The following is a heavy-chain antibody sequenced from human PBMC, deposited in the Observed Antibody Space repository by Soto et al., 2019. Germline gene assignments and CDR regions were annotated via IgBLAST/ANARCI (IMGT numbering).Heavy chain of an antibody. J-gene: IGHJ4*02. CDR2: IKQDGSSK. CDR3: ARLHFILLERDFDF. V-gene: IGHV3-7*02. Sequence: EVQLVESGGGLVQPGGSLRLSCAASGFTFTSYWMSWVRQAPGKGLAWVANIKQDGSSKYYGDSVKGRFTVSRDNAKSSIYLQMDRLREDETAVYRCARLHFILLERDFDFWGQGILVTVSS. D-gene: IGHD3-3*01. CDR1: GFTFTSYW.